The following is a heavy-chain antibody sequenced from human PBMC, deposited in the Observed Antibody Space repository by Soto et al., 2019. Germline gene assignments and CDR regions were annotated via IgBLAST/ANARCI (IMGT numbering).Heavy chain of an antibody. J-gene: IGHJ4*02. V-gene: IGHV3-48*01. CDR2: IGSGSSTI. CDR3: ARDSSGTSCPIFDY. CDR1: GFTFSSYN. D-gene: IGHD2-2*01. Sequence: GGSLRLSCAASGFTFSSYNMSWVRQAPGKGLEWISYIGSGSSTIYYADSVKGRFTISRDNAKNPLYLQMNSLRAEDTAVYYCARDSSGTSCPIFDYWGQGTLVTVSS.